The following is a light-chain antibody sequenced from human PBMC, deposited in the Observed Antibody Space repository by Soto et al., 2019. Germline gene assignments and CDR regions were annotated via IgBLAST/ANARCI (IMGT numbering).Light chain of an antibody. CDR1: SSNIGSNY. J-gene: IGLJ2*01. Sequence: QSVVTQPPSASGTPGQRVTISCSGGSSNIGSNYVYWYQQLPGTAPRLLIYGNNQRPSGVPGRFSGSKSGTSASLAISGLRSEDEADYYCAAWDNSLSGVAFGGGTKLTVL. V-gene: IGLV1-47*02. CDR3: AAWDNSLSGVA. CDR2: GNN.